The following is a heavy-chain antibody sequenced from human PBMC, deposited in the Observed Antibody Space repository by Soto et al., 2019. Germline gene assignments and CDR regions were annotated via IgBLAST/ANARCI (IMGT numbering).Heavy chain of an antibody. CDR1: GFTFTTYA. D-gene: IGHD1-1*01. CDR3: AKEGSWVTTKGPVFDY. V-gene: IGHV3-23*01. J-gene: IGHJ4*02. CDR2: ISDGGGST. Sequence: GSLRLSCAASGFTFTTYAMSWVRQTPGKGLEWVSGISDGGGSTYYADSVKGRFTVSRDNSKNTLYLQMNSLRAEDTAVYYCAKEGSWVTTKGPVFDYWGQGTLVTVSS.